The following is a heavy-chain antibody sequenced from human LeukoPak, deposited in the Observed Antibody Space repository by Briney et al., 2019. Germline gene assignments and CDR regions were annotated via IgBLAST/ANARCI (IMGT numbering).Heavy chain of an antibody. V-gene: IGHV1-69*01. CDR3: ARSEAAAAYYYYYGMDV. Sequence: SVKVSFKASGGTFSSYAISWVRQAPGQGLEWMGGIIPIFGTANYAQKFQGRVTITADESTSTAYMELSSLRSEDTAVYYCARSEAAAAYYYYYGMDVWGKGTTVTVSS. J-gene: IGHJ6*04. CDR2: IIPIFGTA. CDR1: GGTFSSYA. D-gene: IGHD6-13*01.